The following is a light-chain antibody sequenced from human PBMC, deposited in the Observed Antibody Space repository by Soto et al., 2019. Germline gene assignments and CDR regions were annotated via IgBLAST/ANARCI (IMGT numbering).Light chain of an antibody. J-gene: IGKJ2*02. CDR2: GAS. CDR3: RQYGSSPLCT. V-gene: IGKV3-20*01. Sequence: EIELTQSPGTLSSSPGERATLSCRASQSVSSSYLAWYQQKPGQAPRLLIYGASSRANGIPDRFSGSGSETEFTLPTSRLEPEDFGVYYCRQYGSSPLCTFGQGTKLDIK. CDR1: QSVSSSY.